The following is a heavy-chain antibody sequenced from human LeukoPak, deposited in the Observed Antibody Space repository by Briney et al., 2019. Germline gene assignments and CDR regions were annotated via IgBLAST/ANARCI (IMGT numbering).Heavy chain of an antibody. CDR2: IILNGEAT. J-gene: IGHJ4*02. CDR1: GHTFIGDY. CDR3: ARVPSRDYYDSSGYPDF. Sequence: ASVKVSCKASGHTFIGDYIHWVRQAPRQRLEWMGWIILNGEATNYAQKFRGRVTMTRDTSISTAYMELSRLRSDDTAVYYCARVPSRDYYDSSGYPDFWGQGTLVTVSS. V-gene: IGHV1-2*02. D-gene: IGHD3-22*01.